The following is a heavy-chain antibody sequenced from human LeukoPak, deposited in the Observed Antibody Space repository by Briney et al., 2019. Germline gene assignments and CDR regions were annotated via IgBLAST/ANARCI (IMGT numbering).Heavy chain of an antibody. CDR2: ISGSGGST. J-gene: IGHJ4*02. D-gene: IGHD6-19*01. CDR3: AKDPGLAVAGYFDY. CDR1: GFTYISYA. V-gene: IGHV3-23*01. Sequence: GGSLRLSCAASGFTYISYAMSWVRQAPGKGLEWVSAISGSGGSTYYADSVKGRFTISRDNSKNTLYLQMNSLRAEDTAVYYSAKDPGLAVAGYFDYWGQGTLVTVSS.